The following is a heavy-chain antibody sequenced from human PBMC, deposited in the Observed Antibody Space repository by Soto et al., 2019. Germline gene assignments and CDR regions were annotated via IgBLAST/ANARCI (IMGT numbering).Heavy chain of an antibody. Sequence: QVQLVESGGGVVQPGMSLRLSCAASGFNFSSYGMRWVRQAPGKGLEWVAVISYDGSNKYYADSVKGRFTISRDNSKNTLYLQMNSLRAEDTAVYYCAKIGSCSWQDYWGQGTLVTVSS. CDR3: AKIGSCSWQDY. V-gene: IGHV3-30*18. CDR1: GFNFSSYG. J-gene: IGHJ4*02. D-gene: IGHD6-13*01. CDR2: ISYDGSNK.